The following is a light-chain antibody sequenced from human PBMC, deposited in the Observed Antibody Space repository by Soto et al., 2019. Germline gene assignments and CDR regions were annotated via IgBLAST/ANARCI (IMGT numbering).Light chain of an antibody. CDR3: SSYTTSNTRQIV. Sequence: SALTKPASVSGSPGQSITISCTGTSSDVGGYNYVSWYQHHPGKAPKLMIYDVSNRPSGVSNRFSGSKSGNTASLTISGLQPEDEADYYCSSYTTSNTRQIVFGTGTKLTVL. J-gene: IGLJ1*01. CDR2: DVS. V-gene: IGLV2-14*03. CDR1: SSDVGGYNY.